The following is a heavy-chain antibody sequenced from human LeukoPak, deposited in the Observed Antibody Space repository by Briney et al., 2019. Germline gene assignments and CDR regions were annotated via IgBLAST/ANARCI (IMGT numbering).Heavy chain of an antibody. CDR3: ARFFDDFWSGPPSL. CDR1: GFTFSSYA. CDR2: ISGSGGNT. J-gene: IGHJ3*01. V-gene: IGHV3-23*01. Sequence: PGGSLRLSCAASGFTFSSYAMSWVRQAPGKGLEWVSAISGSGGNTYYADSVKGRFTISRDNSKNTLYLQMNSLRAEDTAVYYCARFFDDFWSGPPSLWGQGTMVTVSS. D-gene: IGHD3-3*01.